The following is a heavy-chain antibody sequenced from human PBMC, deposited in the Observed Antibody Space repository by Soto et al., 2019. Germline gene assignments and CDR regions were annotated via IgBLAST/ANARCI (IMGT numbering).Heavy chain of an antibody. D-gene: IGHD5-12*01. V-gene: IGHV3-23*01. J-gene: IGHJ4*02. CDR3: AKQRGSNGYDYFDY. CDR1: RFPFRSYA. CDR2: ISASGGST. Sequence: GSLRLSCAASRFPFRSYAMTWVRQAPGKGLEWVSGISASGGSTYYADSVKGRFTISRDNSKNTLYLQMNSLRAEDTAVYYCAKQRGSNGYDYFDYWGQGALVTVSS.